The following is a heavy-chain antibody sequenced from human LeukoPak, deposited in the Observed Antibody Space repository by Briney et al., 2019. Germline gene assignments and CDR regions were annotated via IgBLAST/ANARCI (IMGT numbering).Heavy chain of an antibody. D-gene: IGHD4-11*01. CDR2: IIPIFGTA. J-gene: IGHJ4*02. CDR1: GGTFSSYA. CDR3: ARIPESATTVTAYYFDY. V-gene: IGHV1-69*01. Sequence: ASVKVSCKASGGTFSSYAISWVRQAPRQGLEWMGGIIPIFGTANYAQKFQGRVTITADESTSTAYMELSSLRSEDTAVYYCARIPESATTVTAYYFDYWGQGTLVTVSS.